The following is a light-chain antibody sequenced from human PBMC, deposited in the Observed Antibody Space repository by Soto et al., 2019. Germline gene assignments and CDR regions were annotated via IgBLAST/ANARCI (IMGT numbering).Light chain of an antibody. V-gene: IGKV3-15*01. Sequence: EIVMTQSPATLSVSPGERVTLSCRASQSVSTNLAWYQQKPGQAPRPLIYGASTRATGVPARFSGSGSGTEFTLTISSLQSEDFAVYCCQHYNNLWGFGGGTKVEIK. CDR1: QSVSTN. J-gene: IGKJ4*01. CDR3: QHYNNLWG. CDR2: GAS.